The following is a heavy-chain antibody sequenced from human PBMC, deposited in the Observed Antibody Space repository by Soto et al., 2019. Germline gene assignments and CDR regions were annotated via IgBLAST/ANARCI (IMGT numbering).Heavy chain of an antibody. V-gene: IGHV3-21*01. Sequence: GGSLRLSCAASGFTFSSYSMNWVRQAPGKGLEWVSSISSSSSYIYYADSVKGRFTISRDNAKNSLYLQMNSLRAEDTAVYYCARDLPRTVTTEYTDYWGQGTLVTVSS. CDR3: ARDLPRTVTTEYTDY. CDR1: GFTFSSYS. CDR2: ISSSSSYI. D-gene: IGHD4-17*01. J-gene: IGHJ4*02.